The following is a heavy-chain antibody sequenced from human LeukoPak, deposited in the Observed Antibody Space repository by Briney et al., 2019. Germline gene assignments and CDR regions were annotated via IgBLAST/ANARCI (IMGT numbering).Heavy chain of an antibody. J-gene: IGHJ4*02. CDR3: AKDPGVVPAHYFDY. V-gene: IGHV3-23*01. CDR2: XGSTGVST. D-gene: IGHD2-2*01. CDR1: GFTFSSYA. Sequence: PGGSLRLSCAASGFTFSSYAMNWVRQAPGKGLEWXXXXGSTGVSTFYADSVKGRFTVSRDNSKNTLSLQMNSLRAEDTAVYYCAKDPGVVPAHYFDYWGQGILVTVSS.